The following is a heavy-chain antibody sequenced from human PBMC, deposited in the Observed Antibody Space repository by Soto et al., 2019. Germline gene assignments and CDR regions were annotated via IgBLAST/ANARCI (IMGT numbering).Heavy chain of an antibody. J-gene: IGHJ4*02. CDR2: IYYSGST. D-gene: IGHD6-13*01. CDR3: ASHSSSWYSDY. V-gene: IGHV4-59*01. Sequence: SETLSLTCTVSGGSISSYYWSWIRQPPGKGLEWIGYIYYSGSTNYNPSLKSRVTISVDTSKNQFSLKLSSVTAADTAVYYCASHSSSWYSDYWGQGTLVTVS. CDR1: GGSISSYY.